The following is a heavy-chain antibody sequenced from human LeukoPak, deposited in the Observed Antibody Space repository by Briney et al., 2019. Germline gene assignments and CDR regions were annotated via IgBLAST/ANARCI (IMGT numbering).Heavy chain of an antibody. Sequence: SETLSLTCTVSGGSISSYYWSWIRQPPGKGLEWIGYIYYSGGTNYNSSLKSRVTISLDTSKNQFSLKLSSVTAADTAVYYCARGGVRGYISWIGYWGQGTLVTVSS. J-gene: IGHJ4*02. CDR3: ARGGVRGYISWIGY. CDR1: GGSISSYY. D-gene: IGHD3-10*01. V-gene: IGHV4-59*01. CDR2: IYYSGGT.